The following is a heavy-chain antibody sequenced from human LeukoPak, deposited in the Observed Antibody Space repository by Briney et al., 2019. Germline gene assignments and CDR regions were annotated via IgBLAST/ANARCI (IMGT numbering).Heavy chain of an antibody. D-gene: IGHD4-17*01. CDR1: GGSFSGFY. V-gene: IGHV4-34*01. CDR3: ARGNGDSGWFDS. Sequence: SETLSLTCAVYGGSFSGFYWTWIRQPPGKGLEWIGEINDSGSTNYNPSLKSRVTLSVDTSKNQFSLKLSSVTAADMVVYYCARGNGDSGWFDSWGQGTLVTVSS. J-gene: IGHJ5*01. CDR2: INDSGST.